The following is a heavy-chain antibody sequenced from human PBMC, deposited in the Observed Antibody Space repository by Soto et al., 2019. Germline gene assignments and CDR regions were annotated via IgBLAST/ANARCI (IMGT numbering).Heavy chain of an antibody. CDR1: GYTFTNYY. CDR2: IYPKSGLR. CDR3: ARRDTSGSFDY. J-gene: IGHJ4*02. Sequence: QVQLVQSGSEAKKPGASVKVSCRASGYTFTNYYIHWVRLAPGQGLEWMGYIYPKSGLRSHAYRFQCRVTLTRDTSSNTAYMELTGLTSDDGAVYFCARRDTSGSFDYWGQGTLVTVSS. V-gene: IGHV1-2*02. D-gene: IGHD1-1*01.